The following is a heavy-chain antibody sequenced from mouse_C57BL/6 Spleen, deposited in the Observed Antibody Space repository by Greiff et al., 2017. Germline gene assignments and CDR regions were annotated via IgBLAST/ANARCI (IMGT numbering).Heavy chain of an antibody. CDR3: ARDVDWYFDV. V-gene: IGHV5-16*01. Sequence: EVQLQQSEGGLVQPGSSMKLSCTASGFTFSDYYMAWVRQVPEKGLEWVANINYDGSSTYYLDSLKSRFIISRDNAKNILYLQMSSLKSEDTATYYCARDVDWYFDVWGTGTTVTVSS. CDR2: INYDGSST. CDR1: GFTFSDYY. J-gene: IGHJ1*03.